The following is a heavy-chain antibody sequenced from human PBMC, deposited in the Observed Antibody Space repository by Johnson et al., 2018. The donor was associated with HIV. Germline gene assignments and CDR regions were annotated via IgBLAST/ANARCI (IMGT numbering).Heavy chain of an antibody. CDR3: ARVQWLILDAFDI. D-gene: IGHD6-19*01. CDR2: ISYDGSNK. J-gene: IGHJ3*02. V-gene: IGHV3-30*03. CDR1: GFTVSSNY. Sequence: VQLVESGGGLIQPGGSLRLSCAASGFTVSSNYMSWVRQAPGKGLEWVAVISYDGSNKYYVDSVKGRFTISRDNSKNTLYLQMNSLRTEDTAVYYCARVQWLILDAFDIWGQGTMVTVSS.